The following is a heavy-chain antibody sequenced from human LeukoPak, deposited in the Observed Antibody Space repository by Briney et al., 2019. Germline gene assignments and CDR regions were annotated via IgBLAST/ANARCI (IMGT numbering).Heavy chain of an antibody. CDR3: AGDGGPPFDY. CDR1: GDSISGYF. J-gene: IGHJ4*02. Sequence: SETLSLTCTVSGDSISGYFWSWIRQTPGKGLEWIGYIHYSGATNYNPSLKGRVTMSVDTSKDQFSLKLSSVTAADTAVYYCAGDGGPPFDYWGQGTLVTVSS. D-gene: IGHD3-3*01. CDR2: IHYSGAT. V-gene: IGHV4-59*12.